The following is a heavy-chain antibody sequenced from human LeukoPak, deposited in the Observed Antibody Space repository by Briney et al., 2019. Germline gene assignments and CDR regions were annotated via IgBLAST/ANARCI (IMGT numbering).Heavy chain of an antibody. CDR2: ISGSGGST. Sequence: GGSLRLSCAASGFTFSSYAMSWVRQAPGKGLEWASAISGSGGSTYYADSVKGRFTISRDNSKNTLYLQMNSLRAEDTAVYYCAKFTGAIAVAAYFDYWGQGTLVTVSS. CDR1: GFTFSSYA. CDR3: AKFTGAIAVAAYFDY. V-gene: IGHV3-23*01. J-gene: IGHJ4*02. D-gene: IGHD6-19*01.